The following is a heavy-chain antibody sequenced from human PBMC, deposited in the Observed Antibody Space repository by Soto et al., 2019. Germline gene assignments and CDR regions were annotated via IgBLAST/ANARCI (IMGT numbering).Heavy chain of an antibody. CDR1: GFTFSNYG. V-gene: IGHV3-33*01. Sequence: QVKLVESGGDVVQPGRSLRLSCAASGFTFSNYGMHWARQAPGKGLEWVAAILYDGSKKYYEDSVKGRFTISRDNSKNTLYLHMHSLSAEDTAVYYCAGLTYYFDYCGQGTLVTVSS. J-gene: IGHJ4*02. CDR3: AGLTYYFDY. D-gene: IGHD3-9*01. CDR2: ILYDGSKK.